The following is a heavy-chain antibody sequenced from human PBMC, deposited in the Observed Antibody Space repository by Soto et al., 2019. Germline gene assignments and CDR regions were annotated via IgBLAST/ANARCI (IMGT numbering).Heavy chain of an antibody. D-gene: IGHD4-17*01. V-gene: IGHV3-53*01. Sequence: GESLKISCAASGFTVSSNYMSWVRQAPGKGLEWVSVIYSGGSTYYADSVKGRFTISRDNSKNTLYLQMNSLRAEDTAVYYCARDTVDDHYYYYGMDVWGQGTTVTVSS. J-gene: IGHJ6*02. CDR3: ARDTVDDHYYYYGMDV. CDR2: IYSGGST. CDR1: GFTVSSNY.